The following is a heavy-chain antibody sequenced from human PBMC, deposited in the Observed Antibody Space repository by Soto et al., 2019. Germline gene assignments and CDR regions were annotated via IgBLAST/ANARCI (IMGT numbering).Heavy chain of an antibody. Sequence: EVQLVESGGGLIQPGGSLRLSCAASGFAVSSKYMTWVRQAPGKGLEWVSVIYGGGTTYYADSVKGRFTISRDTSKNTLYLQMNILRADDTALYYCVQTTGWPGFDFWGQGTLVTVSS. J-gene: IGHJ4*02. CDR2: IYGGGTT. D-gene: IGHD6-19*01. V-gene: IGHV3-53*01. CDR3: VQTTGWPGFDF. CDR1: GFAVSSKY.